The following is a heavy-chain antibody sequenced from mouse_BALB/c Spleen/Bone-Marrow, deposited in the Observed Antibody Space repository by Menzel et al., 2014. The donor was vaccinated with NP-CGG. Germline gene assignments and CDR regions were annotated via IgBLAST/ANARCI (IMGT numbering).Heavy chain of an antibody. CDR3: ARMGYCCWLAY. CDR1: GFDFRTYW. D-gene: IGHD2-3*01. Sequence: DVQLAESGGGLVQPGGFLKLSCAASGFDFRTYWMSWVRQAPGKGLEWIGEINPDSKAKNYAPSLKDKFIISRDNAKNTLYLQMSKVRSEDTALYYCARMGYCCWLAYWGQGTLVTVPA. J-gene: IGHJ3*01. V-gene: IGHV4-1*02. CDR2: INPDSKAK.